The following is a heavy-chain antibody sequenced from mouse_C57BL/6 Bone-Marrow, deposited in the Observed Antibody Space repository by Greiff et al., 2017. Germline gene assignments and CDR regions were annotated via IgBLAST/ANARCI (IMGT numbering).Heavy chain of an antibody. D-gene: IGHD2-1*01. Sequence: EVKLVESGGGLVKPGGSLKLSCAASGFTFSSYAMSWVRQTPEKRLEWVATISDGGSYTYYPDNVKGRFTISRDNAKNNLYLQMSHLKSEDTAMYYCARTYGNFLWYAMDYWGQGTSVTVSS. V-gene: IGHV5-4*03. CDR3: ARTYGNFLWYAMDY. CDR2: ISDGGSYT. J-gene: IGHJ4*01. CDR1: GFTFSSYA.